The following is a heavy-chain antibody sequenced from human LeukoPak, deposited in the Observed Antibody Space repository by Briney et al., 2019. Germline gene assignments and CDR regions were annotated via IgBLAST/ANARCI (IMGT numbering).Heavy chain of an antibody. V-gene: IGHV1-46*01. CDR1: GYTFTIYY. CDR2: INPSSGDT. CDR3: ARGRHILMVTVNFDY. D-gene: IGHD2-21*02. J-gene: IGHJ4*02. Sequence: ASVKVSYKASGYTFTIYYMHWVRQAPGQGLEGMGVINPSSGDTRYAQSFQGRVTMSGDTSTSTFYMELSSLRSEDTAVYYCARGRHILMVTVNFDYWGQGALVTVSS.